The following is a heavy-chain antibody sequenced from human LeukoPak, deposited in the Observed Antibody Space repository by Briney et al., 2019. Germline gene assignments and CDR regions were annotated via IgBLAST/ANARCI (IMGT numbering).Heavy chain of an antibody. D-gene: IGHD3-10*01. V-gene: IGHV3-30*02. CDR2: IRYDGSNK. J-gene: IGHJ4*02. CDR1: GFTFSSYE. CDR3: AKVSGSGSYPAH. Sequence: GGSLRLSCAASGFTFSSYEMNWVRQAPGKGLEWVAFIRYDGSNKYYADSVKGRFSISRDNSKNTRYLQMNSLRAEDTAVYYCAKVSGSGSYPAHWGQGTLVTVSS.